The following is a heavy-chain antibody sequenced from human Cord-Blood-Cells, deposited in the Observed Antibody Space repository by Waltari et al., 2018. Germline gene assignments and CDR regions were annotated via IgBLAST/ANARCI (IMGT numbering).Heavy chain of an antibody. D-gene: IGHD5-12*01. J-gene: IGHJ4*02. V-gene: IGHV1-69*06. CDR3: AFDLVATIQQMA. CDR2: IIPIFGTA. Sequence: QVQLVQSGAEVKKPGSSVKVSCKASGGTFSSSAISWVRQAPGQGFEWMGGIIPIFGTANYAQKFQGRVTITADKSTSTAYMELSSLRSEDTAVYYCAFDLVATIQQMAWGQGTLVTVSS. CDR1: GGTFSSSA.